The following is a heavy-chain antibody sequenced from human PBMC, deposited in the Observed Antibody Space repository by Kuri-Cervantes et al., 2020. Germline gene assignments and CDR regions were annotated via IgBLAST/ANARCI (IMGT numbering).Heavy chain of an antibody. CDR3: ARDGKHTNSFDV. V-gene: IGHV3-21*01. Sequence: GESLKISCAASGFTFSSYSMNWVRQAPGKGLEWVSSISSSSSYIYYADSVKGRFTISRDNAKNSLYLQMSSLRAEDTAIYYCARDGKHTNSFDVWGQGTMVTVSS. CDR1: GFTFSSYS. CDR2: ISSSSSYI. D-gene: IGHD1-26*01. J-gene: IGHJ3*01.